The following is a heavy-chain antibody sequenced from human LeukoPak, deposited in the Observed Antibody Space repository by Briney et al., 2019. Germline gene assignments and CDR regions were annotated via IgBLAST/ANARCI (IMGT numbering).Heavy chain of an antibody. CDR3: AIVGYPQQLAPHYYYYGMDV. V-gene: IGHV4-59*01. CDR2: IYYSGST. D-gene: IGHD6-13*01. CDR1: GVSISSYY. J-gene: IGHJ6*02. Sequence: SETLSLTCTVSGVSISSYYWSWIRQPPGKGLEWIGYIYYSGSTNYNPSLKSRVTISVDTSKNQFSLKLSSVTAADTAVYYCAIVGYPQQLAPHYYYYGMDVWGQGTTVTVSS.